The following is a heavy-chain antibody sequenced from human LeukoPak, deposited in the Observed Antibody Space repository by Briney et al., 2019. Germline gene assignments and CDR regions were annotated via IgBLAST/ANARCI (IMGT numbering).Heavy chain of an antibody. CDR1: GYTFTGYY. D-gene: IGHD7-27*01. V-gene: IGHV1-2*02. J-gene: IGHJ4*02. CDR3: TRGPSTGGFDY. CDR2: INPNNGRP. Sequence: ASVKVSCKASGYTFTGYYMHWLRQAPGQGLEWLGWINPNNGRPNYAQKFQGRVTMTRDTSISTAYMELSRLRSDDTAIYYCTRGPSTGGFDYWGQGTLVTVSS.